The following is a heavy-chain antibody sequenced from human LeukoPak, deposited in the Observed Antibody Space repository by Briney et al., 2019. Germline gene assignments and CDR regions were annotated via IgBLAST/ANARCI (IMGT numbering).Heavy chain of an antibody. CDR1: GFTFSGSS. D-gene: IGHD6-19*01. Sequence: GGSLKLSCAASGFTFSGSSMHWVRQASGKGLEWVGRIRNKTNYYATAYAASVKGRFTISRDDSKNTAYLEMNSLKTEDTAVYYCSSGWVFWGQGTLVTVSS. J-gene: IGHJ4*02. CDR2: IRNKTNYYAT. V-gene: IGHV3-73*01. CDR3: SSGWVF.